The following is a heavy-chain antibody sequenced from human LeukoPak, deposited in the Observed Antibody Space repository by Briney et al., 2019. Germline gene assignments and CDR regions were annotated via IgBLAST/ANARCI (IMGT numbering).Heavy chain of an antibody. V-gene: IGHV3-74*01. Sequence: GGSLRLSCAASGFTFSSYWMHWVRQAPGKGLVWVSRINIDGSSTNYADSVKGRFTISRDNAKNTLYLQMNSQRAEDTAVYYCAREITTNGGRYFDYWGQGTLVTASS. CDR2: INIDGSST. CDR3: AREITTNGGRYFDY. J-gene: IGHJ4*02. CDR1: GFTFSSYW. D-gene: IGHD7-27*01.